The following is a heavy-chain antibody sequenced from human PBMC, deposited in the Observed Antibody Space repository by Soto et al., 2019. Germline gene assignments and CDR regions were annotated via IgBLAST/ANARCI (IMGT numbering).Heavy chain of an antibody. J-gene: IGHJ3*02. CDR2: IIPILGIA. CDR1: GGTFSSYT. D-gene: IGHD3-16*02. Sequence: QVQLVQSGAEVKKPGSSVKVSCKASGGTFSSYTISWVRQAPGQGLEWMGRIIPILGIANYAQKFQGRVTITADQSTSTAYMELSSLRSEDTAVYYCAREGPYDYVWGSYRSDAFDIWGQGTMVTVSS. CDR3: AREGPYDYVWGSYRSDAFDI. V-gene: IGHV1-69*08.